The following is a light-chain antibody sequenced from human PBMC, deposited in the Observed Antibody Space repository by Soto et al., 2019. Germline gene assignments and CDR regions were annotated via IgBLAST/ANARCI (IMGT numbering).Light chain of an antibody. V-gene: IGLV2-8*01. CDR1: SSDVGGYNY. J-gene: IGLJ1*01. Sequence: ALTQPPSASGSPGQSVAISCTGTSSDVGGYNYVSWYQQHPGKAPKLMIYEVNKRPSGVPDRFSGSKSGNTASLTVSGLQAEDEADYYCNSYAGSSNVFGTGTKVTVL. CDR2: EVN. CDR3: NSYAGSSNV.